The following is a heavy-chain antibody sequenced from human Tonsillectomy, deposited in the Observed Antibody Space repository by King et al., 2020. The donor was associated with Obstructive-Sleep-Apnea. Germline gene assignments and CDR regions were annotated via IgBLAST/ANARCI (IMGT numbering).Heavy chain of an antibody. V-gene: IGHV1-2*02. CDR1: GYTFTGYD. D-gene: IGHD3-10*01. CDR2: INPDSGGT. CDR3: ARDFGRYRCDP. Sequence: QLVQSGAEVKKPGASVKVSCKTSGYTFTGYDMNWVRQAPGQGLEWMGWINPDSGGTNYAQKFQGRVTMTRDTAIRTAYMELSRLRSDDTAIYYCARDFGRYRCDPWGQGTLVTVSS. J-gene: IGHJ5*02.